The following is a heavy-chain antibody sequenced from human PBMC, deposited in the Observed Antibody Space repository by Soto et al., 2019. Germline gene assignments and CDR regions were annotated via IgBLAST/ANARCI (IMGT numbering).Heavy chain of an antibody. V-gene: IGHV3-33*01. D-gene: IGHD3-10*01. CDR3: ARPHYGSGSYSPPYYYGMDV. J-gene: IGHJ6*02. CDR2: IWYDGSNK. Sequence: PGGSLRLSCAASGFTFSSYGMHWVRQAPGKGLEWVAVIWYDGSNKYYADSVKGRFTISRDNSKNTLYLQMNSLRAEDTAVYYCARPHYGSGSYSPPYYYGMDVWGQGTTVTV. CDR1: GFTFSSYG.